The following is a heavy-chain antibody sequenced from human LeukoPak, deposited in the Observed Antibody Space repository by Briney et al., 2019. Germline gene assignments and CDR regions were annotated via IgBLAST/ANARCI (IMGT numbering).Heavy chain of an antibody. V-gene: IGHV3-30-3*01. CDR3: AKDSNYVKYYYYGMDV. J-gene: IGHJ6*02. Sequence: PGGSLRLSCAASGFTFSSYAMHWVRQAPGKGLEWVAVISYDGSNKYYADSVKGRFTISRDNSKNTLYLQMNSLRAEDTAVYYCAKDSNYVKYYYYGMDVWGQGTTVTVSS. CDR2: ISYDGSNK. CDR1: GFTFSSYA. D-gene: IGHD4-11*01.